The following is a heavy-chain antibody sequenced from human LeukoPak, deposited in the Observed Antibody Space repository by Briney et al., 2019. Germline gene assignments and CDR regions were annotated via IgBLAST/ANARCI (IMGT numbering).Heavy chain of an antibody. CDR1: GGSISSGSYY. D-gene: IGHD3-3*01. CDR2: IYTSGST. J-gene: IGHJ4*02. CDR3: ARGPRITIFGVVIGYFDY. Sequence: SETLSLTCTVSGGSISSGSYYWSWLRQPAGKGLEWIGRIYTSGSTNYNPSLKSRVTMSVDTSKNQFSLKLSSVTAADTAVYYCARGPRITIFGVVIGYFDYWGQGTLVTVSS. V-gene: IGHV4-61*02.